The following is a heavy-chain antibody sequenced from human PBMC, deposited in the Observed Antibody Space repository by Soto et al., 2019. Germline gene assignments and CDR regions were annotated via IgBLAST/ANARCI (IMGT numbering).Heavy chain of an antibody. CDR3: TGNYGLYYNMDV. V-gene: IGHV5-10-1*01. J-gene: IGHJ6*02. CDR2: IDPSDSYT. Sequence: GESLKISCKGSGYSFLNYWISWVRQMPGKGLEWMGRIDPSDSYTNYSPSFQGHVTISADKSISTAYLQWSSLKASDTAIYYCTGNYGLYYNMDVWGQGNKVTVSS. CDR1: GYSFLNYW. D-gene: IGHD3-10*01.